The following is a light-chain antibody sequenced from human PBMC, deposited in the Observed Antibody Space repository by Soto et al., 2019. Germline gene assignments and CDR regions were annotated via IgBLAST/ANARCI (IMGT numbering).Light chain of an antibody. Sequence: EIVLTQSPGTLSLSPGERATLSCRASQSVSSSYLAWYHQNPGQAPRLLMYGASNRATGIPARFSGSGSGTEFTLTISILQSEEFAVYYCQQYNNWPRTFGQGTKVEIK. V-gene: IGKV3-15*01. CDR2: GAS. CDR3: QQYNNWPRT. J-gene: IGKJ1*01. CDR1: QSVSSSY.